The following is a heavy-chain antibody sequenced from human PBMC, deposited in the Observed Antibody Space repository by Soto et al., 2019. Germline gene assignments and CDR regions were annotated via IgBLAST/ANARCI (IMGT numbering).Heavy chain of an antibody. J-gene: IGHJ6*04. V-gene: IGHV3-30*18. CDR1: GFTFSLYG. CDR3: AKDLTAAGDNYYNTGLDV. D-gene: IGHD6-13*01. Sequence: QVQLVESGGGVVQPGRSVRLSCAASGFTFSLYGIHWVRQAPGKGLEWVAFITYEGSHQDYVDSVKGRFTLSRDNSKNIVYLKMNTLRPEDTAVYYCAKDLTAAGDNYYNTGLDVWGYGTAVTVSS. CDR2: ITYEGSHQ.